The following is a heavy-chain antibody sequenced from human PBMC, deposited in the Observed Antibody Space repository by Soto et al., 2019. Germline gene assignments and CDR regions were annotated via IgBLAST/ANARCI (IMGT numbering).Heavy chain of an antibody. CDR1: GGSISSGGYY. CDR3: ARIVWFGEFSYYYGMDV. D-gene: IGHD3-10*01. V-gene: IGHV4-31*11. CDR2: IYYSGST. Sequence: PSQTLSLTCAVSGGSISSGGYYWSWIRQHPGKGLEWIGYIYYSGSTYYNPTLKSRVTISVDTSKNQFSLKLSSVTAADTAVYYCARIVWFGEFSYYYGMDVWGQGTTVTVSS. J-gene: IGHJ6*02.